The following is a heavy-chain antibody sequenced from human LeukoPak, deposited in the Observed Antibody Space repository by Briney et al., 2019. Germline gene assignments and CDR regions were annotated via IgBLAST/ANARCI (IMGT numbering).Heavy chain of an antibody. V-gene: IGHV3-30*03. Sequence: PGGSLRLSCAASGFIFSTYAMHWVRQAPGKGLEWVAIISYDGNYRNYADSVKGRFTISRDNSKNTLHLQMNSLGAEDTAVYYCARDTDQQWLVRFFYWGQGTLVTVSS. D-gene: IGHD6-19*01. CDR1: GFIFSTYA. J-gene: IGHJ4*02. CDR2: ISYDGNYR. CDR3: ARDTDQQWLVRFFY.